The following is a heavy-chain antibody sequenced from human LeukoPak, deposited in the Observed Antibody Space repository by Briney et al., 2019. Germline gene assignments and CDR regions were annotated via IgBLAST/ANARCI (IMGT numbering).Heavy chain of an antibody. V-gene: IGHV1-46*01. J-gene: IGHJ4*02. CDR3: ARGVVVHEYTYGTFDY. CDR2: INPSAGTT. CDR1: GYTFTSNY. Sequence: ASVKVSCKASGYTFTSNYIHWVRRAPGQGLQWMGIINPSAGTTTYAQRFQGRVTITRDTSTSTVYMELSSLRSEDTAVYYCARGVVVHEYTYGTFDYWGQGTLVTVSS. D-gene: IGHD5-18*01.